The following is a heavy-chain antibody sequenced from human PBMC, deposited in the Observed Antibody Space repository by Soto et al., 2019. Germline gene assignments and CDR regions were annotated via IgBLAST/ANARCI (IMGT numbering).Heavy chain of an antibody. D-gene: IGHD3-10*01. CDR1: GFTLVNSA. CDR3: AKKYYYGSASSCPFDY. V-gene: IGHV3-23*01. CDR2: ISASSSNT. Sequence: GGSLRLSCAASGFTLVNSAMTWVRQAPGKGLEWVSTISASSSNTFYADSVKGRFTISRDTSKNTVYLQMNSLRGDDTAMYFCAKKYYYGSASSCPFDYWGQGTLVTVSS. J-gene: IGHJ4*02.